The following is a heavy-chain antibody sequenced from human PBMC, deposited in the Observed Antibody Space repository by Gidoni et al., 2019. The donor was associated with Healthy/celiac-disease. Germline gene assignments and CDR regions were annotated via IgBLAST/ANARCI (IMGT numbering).Heavy chain of an antibody. V-gene: IGHV4-59*01. CDR3: ARLYSSGYYNDAFDI. J-gene: IGHJ3*02. D-gene: IGHD3-22*01. Sequence: QVQLQESGPGLVKPSETLSLTSTFSGGSISSYYWSWIRQPPGKGLEWIGYIYYSGSTNYNPSLKSRVTISVDTSKNQFSLKLSSVTAADTAVYYCARLYSSGYYNDAFDIWGQGTMVTVSS. CDR2: IYYSGST. CDR1: GGSISSYY.